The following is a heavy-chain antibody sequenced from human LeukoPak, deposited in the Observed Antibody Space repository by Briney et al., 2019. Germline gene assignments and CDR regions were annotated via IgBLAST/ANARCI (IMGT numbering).Heavy chain of an antibody. V-gene: IGHV1-18*01. CDR3: ARVGPGCSSTSCYYYYYYMDV. CDR2: ISAYNGNT. J-gene: IGHJ6*03. Sequence: ASVKVSCKAPGYTFTSYGISWVRQAPGQGLEWMGWISAYNGNTNYAQKLQGRVTMTTDTSTSTAYMELRSLRSDDTAVYYCARVGPGCSSTSCYYYYYYMDVWGKGTTVTVSS. D-gene: IGHD2-2*01. CDR1: GYTFTSYG.